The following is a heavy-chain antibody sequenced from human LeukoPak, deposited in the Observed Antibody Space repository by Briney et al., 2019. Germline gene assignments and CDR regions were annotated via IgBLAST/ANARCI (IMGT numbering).Heavy chain of an antibody. CDR3: ARGLNWFDP. D-gene: IGHD5/OR15-5a*01. Sequence: SETLSLTCTVSGGSISSYDWSWIRQPPGKGLEWIGYIYKSGSTNYNPSLKGRVTISVDMSKTQFSLKLTSVTAADTAVYYCARGLNWFDPWGQGTLVTVSS. V-gene: IGHV4-59*01. CDR1: GGSISSYD. J-gene: IGHJ5*02. CDR2: IYKSGST.